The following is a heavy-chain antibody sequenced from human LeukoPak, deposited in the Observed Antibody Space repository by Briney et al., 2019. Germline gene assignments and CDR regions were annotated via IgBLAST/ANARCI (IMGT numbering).Heavy chain of an antibody. CDR1: GFTFSSYA. D-gene: IGHD3-3*01. Sequence: GGSLRLSCAASGFTFSSYAMSWVRQAPGKGLEWVSAISGSGGSTYYADSVKGRFTISRDNSKNTLYLQMNSLRAEDTAVYYCAKGEGDFWSGYYLGYWGQGTLVTVSS. CDR2: ISGSGGST. V-gene: IGHV3-23*01. J-gene: IGHJ4*02. CDR3: AKGEGDFWSGYYLGY.